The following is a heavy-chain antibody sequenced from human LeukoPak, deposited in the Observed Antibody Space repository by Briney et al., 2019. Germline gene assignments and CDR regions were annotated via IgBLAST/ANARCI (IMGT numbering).Heavy chain of an antibody. Sequence: SETLSLTCGVYGGSFSGYYWSWIRQPPGKGLEWIGEINNSGSTNYNPSLKSRVTISVDKSKNQFSLKPSSVTAADTAVYYCARRPGPLDYWGQGTLVTVSS. J-gene: IGHJ4*02. CDR3: ARRPGPLDY. D-gene: IGHD7-27*01. CDR2: INNSGST. V-gene: IGHV4-34*01. CDR1: GGSFSGYY.